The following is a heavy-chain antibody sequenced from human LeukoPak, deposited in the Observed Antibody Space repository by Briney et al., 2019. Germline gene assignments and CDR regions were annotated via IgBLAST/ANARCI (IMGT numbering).Heavy chain of an antibody. CDR3: ASSHYYDSSGYYGFDY. Sequence: GSLRLSCAASGFTVSSNYMSWVRQAPGKGLEWVSVIYSGGSTYYADSVKGRSTISRDNSKNTLYLQMNSLRAEDTAVYYCASSHYYDSSGYYGFDYWGQGTLVTVSS. D-gene: IGHD3-22*01. V-gene: IGHV3-66*01. J-gene: IGHJ4*02. CDR2: IYSGGST. CDR1: GFTVSSNY.